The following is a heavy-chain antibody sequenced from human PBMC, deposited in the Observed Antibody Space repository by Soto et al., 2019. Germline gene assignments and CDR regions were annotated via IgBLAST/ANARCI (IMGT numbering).Heavy chain of an antibody. CDR1: GYTFTSYG. Sequence: ASVKVSCKASGYTFTSYGISWVRQAPGQGLEWMGWISAYNGNTNYAQKLQGRVTMTTDTSTSAAYMELRSLRSDDTAVYYCARGRRSGYSYGYFDYWGQGTQVTVSS. CDR3: ARGRRSGYSYGYFDY. V-gene: IGHV1-18*01. J-gene: IGHJ4*02. CDR2: ISAYNGNT. D-gene: IGHD5-18*01.